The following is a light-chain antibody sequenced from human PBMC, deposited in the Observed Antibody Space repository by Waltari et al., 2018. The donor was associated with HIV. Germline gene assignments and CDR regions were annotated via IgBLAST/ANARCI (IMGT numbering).Light chain of an antibody. Sequence: QSALTQPPSASGSPGQSATISCTGTSIDVGASNFVACYQHHPGKAPKPLIWEVNKRPSGAPVRFSGSQSGSTASLTVSGRQAEDEADYYCNSFAGSRVVFGGGTKLTVL. CDR1: SIDVGASNF. CDR3: NSFAGSRVV. J-gene: IGLJ2*01. CDR2: EVN. V-gene: IGLV2-8*01.